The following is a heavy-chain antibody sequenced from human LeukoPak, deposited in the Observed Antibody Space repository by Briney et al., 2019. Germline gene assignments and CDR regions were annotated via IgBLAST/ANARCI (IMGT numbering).Heavy chain of an antibody. J-gene: IGHJ3*01. CDR3: ARVARALEVGGGDGFDV. CDR1: GGTFSTSP. CDR2: VRG. V-gene: IGHV1-69*01. D-gene: IGHD1-1*01. Sequence: GSSVKVSCKASGGTFSTSPITWVRQAPGQGLEYMGVVRGNSPQKFQDRVTITADESTSTVYMELSGLTSEDTAVYYCARVARALEVGGGDGFDVWGQGTMVIVSS.